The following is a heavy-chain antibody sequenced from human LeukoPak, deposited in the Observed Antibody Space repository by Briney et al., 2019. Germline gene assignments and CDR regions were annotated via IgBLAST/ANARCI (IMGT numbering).Heavy chain of an antibody. J-gene: IGHJ3*02. CDR1: GFTFSSYW. Sequence: GGSLRLSCAASGFTFSSYWMSWVRQVPGKGLEWVANIKQDGSEKYYVDSVKGRSTISRDNAKNSLYLQMNSLRAEDTAVYYCARVLSSGWFDAFDIWGQGTMVTVSS. CDR3: ARVLSSGWFDAFDI. V-gene: IGHV3-7*01. D-gene: IGHD6-19*01. CDR2: IKQDGSEK.